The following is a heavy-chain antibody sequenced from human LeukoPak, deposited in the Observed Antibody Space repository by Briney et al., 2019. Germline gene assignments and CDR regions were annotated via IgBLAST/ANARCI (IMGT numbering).Heavy chain of an antibody. CDR2: ISYDGSNK. D-gene: IGHD3-3*01. CDR3: AKERDDFWSGYQLPDY. CDR1: GFTFSTYA. J-gene: IGHJ4*02. Sequence: GGSLRLSCAASGFTFSTYAMHWVRQAPGKGLEWVAVISYDGSNKYYADSVKGRFTISRDNSKNTLYLQMNSLRAEDTAVYYCAKERDDFWSGYQLPDYWGQGTLVTVSS. V-gene: IGHV3-30*04.